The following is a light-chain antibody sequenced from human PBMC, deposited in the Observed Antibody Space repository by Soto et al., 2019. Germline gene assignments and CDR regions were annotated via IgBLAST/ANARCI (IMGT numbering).Light chain of an antibody. V-gene: IGKV1-39*01. CDR3: QQTYTTPHT. CDR1: QRIANY. Sequence: DIQMTQSPSSLSASVGDRVTITCRASQRIANYLNWYQQRPGKAPKLLISGASTLQSAVPSRFSGGRSGTDFTLTISTLQPEDFATSYCQQTYTTPHTFGQGTKLEIK. J-gene: IGKJ2*01. CDR2: GAS.